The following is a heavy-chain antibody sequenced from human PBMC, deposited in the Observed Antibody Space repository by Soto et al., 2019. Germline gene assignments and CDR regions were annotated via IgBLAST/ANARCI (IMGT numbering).Heavy chain of an antibody. CDR3: ARDSGLPAERSFDI. CDR1: GGTFSSYA. D-gene: IGHD2-2*01. J-gene: IGHJ3*02. V-gene: IGHV1-69*01. CDR2: IIPIFGTA. Sequence: QVQLVQSGAEVKKPGSSVKVSCKASGGTFSSYAISWVRQAPGQGLEWMGGIIPIFGTANYAQEFQGRVTITADEPTSTAYRELSSLRSEDTAVYYCARDSGLPAERSFDIWGQGTIVTVSS.